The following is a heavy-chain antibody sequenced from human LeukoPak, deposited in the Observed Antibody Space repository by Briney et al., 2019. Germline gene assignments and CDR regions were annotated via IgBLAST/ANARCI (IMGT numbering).Heavy chain of an antibody. D-gene: IGHD3-16*02. CDR1: GGSFSGYY. CDR3: ARPFSVYGNWFDP. Sequence: SSETLSLTCAVYGGSFSGYYWSWIRQPPGKGLEWIGEINHSGSTNYNPSLKGRVTISVDTSKNQFSLKLSSVTAADTAVYYCARPFSVYGNWFDPWGQGTLVTVSS. CDR2: INHSGST. J-gene: IGHJ5*02. V-gene: IGHV4-34*01.